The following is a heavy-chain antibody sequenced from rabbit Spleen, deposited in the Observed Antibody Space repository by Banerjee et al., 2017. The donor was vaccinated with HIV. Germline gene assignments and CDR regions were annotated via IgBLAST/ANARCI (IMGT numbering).Heavy chain of an antibody. CDR3: VRGASGSGYYSL. D-gene: IGHD1-1*01. CDR2: IDLLFGTT. CDR1: GFDFSRTG. V-gene: IGHV1S47*01. Sequence: QEQLMESGGGLVQPGGSLKLSCKASGFDFSRTGVSWVRQAPGKGLEWIGYIDLLFGTTDYANWVNDRFPISSHNAQNTLYLQLHSLTAADTAAYFCVRGASGSGYYSLWGPGTLVTVS. J-gene: IGHJ4*01.